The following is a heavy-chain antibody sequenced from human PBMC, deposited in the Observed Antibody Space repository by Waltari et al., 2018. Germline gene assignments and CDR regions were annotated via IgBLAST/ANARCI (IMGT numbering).Heavy chain of an antibody. CDR3: AAPHSTSWYVSDY. CDR1: GLSFSTYW. Sequence: EVQLVESGGGLVQPGGSLRLSCAASGLSFSTYWMHWVRQGPGKGLVLVSRINGDGSTTNYADSVKGRFTISRDNAKNTLYLQMNSLRAEDTAVYYCAAPHSTSWYVSDYWGQGALVTVSS. V-gene: IGHV3-74*01. D-gene: IGHD2-2*01. J-gene: IGHJ4*02. CDR2: INGDGSTT.